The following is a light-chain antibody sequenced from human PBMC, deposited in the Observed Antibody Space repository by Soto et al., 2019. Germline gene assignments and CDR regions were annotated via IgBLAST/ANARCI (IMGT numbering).Light chain of an antibody. Sequence: QSVLTQPASVSGSPGQSITISCTGTSSDVGSYNLVSWYQQHPGKAPKLMIYEVSKRPSGVSNRFSGSKSGNTASLTISGLQAEDEADYYCCSYADSSTFYVFGTGTKLTVL. J-gene: IGLJ1*01. CDR1: SSDVGSYNL. CDR2: EVS. CDR3: CSYADSSTFYV. V-gene: IGLV2-23*02.